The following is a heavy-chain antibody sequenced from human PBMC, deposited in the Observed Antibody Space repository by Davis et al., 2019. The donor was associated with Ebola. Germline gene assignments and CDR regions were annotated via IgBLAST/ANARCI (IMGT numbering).Heavy chain of an antibody. CDR1: GYIFTSYA. J-gene: IGHJ6*02. Sequence: ASVKVSCKASGYIFTSYAIHWVRQAPGQGLEWMGWISAYNGNTNYAQKLQGRVTMTTDTSTSTAYMELRSLRSDDTAVYYCARDGIGSGSYYYYGMDVWGQGTTVTVSS. CDR3: ARDGIGSGSYYYYGMDV. V-gene: IGHV1-18*01. CDR2: ISAYNGNT. D-gene: IGHD3-10*01.